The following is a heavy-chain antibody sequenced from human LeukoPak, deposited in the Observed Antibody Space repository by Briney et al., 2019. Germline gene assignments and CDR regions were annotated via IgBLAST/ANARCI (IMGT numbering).Heavy chain of an antibody. V-gene: IGHV4-39*01. CDR1: GGFISSSSYY. CDR3: ARRRYYDSTGYLD. CDR2: IYYSRSS. J-gene: IGHJ1*01. Sequence: SETLSLTCSVSGGFISSSSYYWGWIRQPPGKGLEWIVDIYYSRSSYYDPSLKSRVAISIDTSKTQFSLRLSPVTAADSAPYYCARRRYYDSTGYLDWGQGTLVTVSS. D-gene: IGHD3-22*01.